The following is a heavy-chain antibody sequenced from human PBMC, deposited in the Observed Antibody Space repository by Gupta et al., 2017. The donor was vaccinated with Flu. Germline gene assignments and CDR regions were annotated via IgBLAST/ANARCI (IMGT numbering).Heavy chain of an antibody. CDR1: CGSLSSYH. Sequence: QLQLQESGPGLGKPSEPLSHTCPVSCGSLSSYHWSSIRNPAGKGLEWIGRIYTSGSTNYNPPLKSRVTMSVDTSKNQFSLKLSSVTAADTAVYYCARESRYGRYYYYYGMDVWGQGTTVTVSS. D-gene: IGHD3-16*02. J-gene: IGHJ6*02. V-gene: IGHV4-4*07. CDR2: IYTSGST. CDR3: ARESRYGRYYYYYGMDV.